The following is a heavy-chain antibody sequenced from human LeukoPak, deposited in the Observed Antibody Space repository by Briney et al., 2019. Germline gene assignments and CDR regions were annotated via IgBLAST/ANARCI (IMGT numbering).Heavy chain of an antibody. Sequence: GGSLRLSCAASGFTFSSYAMSWVRQAPGKGLEWVSVISGSGGSTYYADSVKGRSTIFRDNSKNTLYLLMNSLRAEDTAVYYCAKDQVVVAARGGYFDYWGQGTLVTVSS. D-gene: IGHD2-15*01. CDR1: GFTFSSYA. CDR2: ISGSGGST. J-gene: IGHJ4*02. V-gene: IGHV3-23*01. CDR3: AKDQVVVAARGGYFDY.